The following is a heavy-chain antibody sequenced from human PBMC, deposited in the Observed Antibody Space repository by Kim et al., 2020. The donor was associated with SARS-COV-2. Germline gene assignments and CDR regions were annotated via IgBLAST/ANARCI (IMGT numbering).Heavy chain of an antibody. CDR2: NT. J-gene: IGHJ4*02. Sequence: NTKFSQQCQGRVTVTRDTSANTASMELSSLGSEDTAVYYCARDLFHTGFDYWGQGTLVAVSS. D-gene: IGHD2-8*02. CDR3: ARDLFHTGFDY. V-gene: IGHV1-3*01.